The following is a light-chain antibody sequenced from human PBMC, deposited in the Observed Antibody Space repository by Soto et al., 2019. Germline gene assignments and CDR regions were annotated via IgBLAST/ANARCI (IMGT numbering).Light chain of an antibody. CDR3: QSYDNSLTAGV. CDR1: SSNIGTGYD. V-gene: IGLV1-40*01. Sequence: QSVLTRPPSVSGAPGQRVTISRTGSSSNIGTGYDVHWYQQLPGTAPKLLIYAYTHRPSGVPDRFSGFKSGTSASLAITGLQAEDAAVYYCQSYDNSLTAGVFGGGTQLTVL. J-gene: IGLJ3*02. CDR2: AYT.